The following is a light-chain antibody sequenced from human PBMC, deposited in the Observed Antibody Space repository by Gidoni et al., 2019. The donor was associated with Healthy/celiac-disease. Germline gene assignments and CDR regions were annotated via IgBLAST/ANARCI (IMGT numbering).Light chain of an antibody. CDR3: QQYNNWPQT. CDR1: QSVNSN. CDR2: GAS. Sequence: EIVMTQSPATLSVSPGERATLSCRASQSVNSNLAWYQQKSGQAPRLLIYGASTRATDIPARFSGSGSGTEFTLTISSLQSEDFAVYYCQQYNNWPQTFXQXTKVEIK. V-gene: IGKV3-15*01. J-gene: IGKJ1*01.